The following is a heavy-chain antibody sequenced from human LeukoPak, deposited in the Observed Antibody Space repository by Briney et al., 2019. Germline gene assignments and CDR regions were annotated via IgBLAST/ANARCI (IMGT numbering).Heavy chain of an antibody. Sequence: EASVKVSCKASGGTFSSYAISWVRQAPGQGLEWMGGIIPIFGTANYAQKFQGRVTITADKSTSTAYMELSSLRSEDTAVYYCARAQSDDYYYYYMDVWGKGTTVTVSS. CDR3: ARAQSDDYYYYYMDV. J-gene: IGHJ6*03. V-gene: IGHV1-69*06. CDR1: GGTFSSYA. CDR2: IIPIFGTA.